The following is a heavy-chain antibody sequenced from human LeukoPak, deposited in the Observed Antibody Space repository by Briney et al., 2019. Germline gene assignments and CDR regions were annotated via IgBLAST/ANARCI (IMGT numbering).Heavy chain of an antibody. Sequence: GGSLRLSCAASGFTFSGYAMSWVRQAPGKGLEWVSSISGSGGSTYYADSVKGRFTISRDNSKNTLSLQTNSLRAEDTAVYYCAKEKETTAPYNWFDPWGQGTLVTVSS. CDR1: GFTFSGYA. CDR3: AKEKETTAPYNWFDP. J-gene: IGHJ5*02. D-gene: IGHD4-11*01. V-gene: IGHV3-23*01. CDR2: ISGSGGST.